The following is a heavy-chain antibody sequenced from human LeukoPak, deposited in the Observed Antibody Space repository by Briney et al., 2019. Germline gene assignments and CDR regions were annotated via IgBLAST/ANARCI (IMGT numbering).Heavy chain of an antibody. Sequence: ASVKVSCKASGYMFNIYGISWVRQAPGQGLEWMAWTSVNNGDTKYGQKFQGRVTVTTDTSTSTVYLELRRLRPDDTAVYYCVRDQYLNVMTGFDDWGQGALVTVSS. D-gene: IGHD3-9*01. CDR1: GYMFNIYG. V-gene: IGHV1-18*01. J-gene: IGHJ4*02. CDR2: TSVNNGDT. CDR3: VRDQYLNVMTGFDD.